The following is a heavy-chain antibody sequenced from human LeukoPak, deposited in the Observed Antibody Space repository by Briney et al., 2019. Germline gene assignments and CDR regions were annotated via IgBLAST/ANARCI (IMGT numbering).Heavy chain of an antibody. J-gene: IGHJ6*02. Sequence: SETLSLTCTVSGGSISSSSYYWGWIRQPPGKGLEWIGSIYYSGSTYYNPSLKSRVTISVDMSKNQFSLKLSSVTAADTAVYYCARRVSVAGRFYYYYGMDVWGQGTTVTVSS. CDR3: ARRVSVAGRFYYYYGMDV. CDR1: GGSISSSSYY. CDR2: IYYSGST. D-gene: IGHD6-19*01. V-gene: IGHV4-39*01.